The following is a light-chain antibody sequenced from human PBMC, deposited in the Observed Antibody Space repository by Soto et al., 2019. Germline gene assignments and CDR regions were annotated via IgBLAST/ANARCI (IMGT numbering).Light chain of an antibody. Sequence: QSVLTQPPSVSGAPGQRVTISCTGTTSNIGAGSDIHWYQQLPGKAPKLLIYSNSHRPSGVPSRFSGSKSGTSASLAITGLQAEDEGDYYCQYYDTSLSGLRGIYVFGSGTKLTVL. V-gene: IGLV1-40*01. CDR1: TSNIGAGSD. CDR2: SNS. CDR3: QYYDTSLSGLRGIYV. J-gene: IGLJ1*01.